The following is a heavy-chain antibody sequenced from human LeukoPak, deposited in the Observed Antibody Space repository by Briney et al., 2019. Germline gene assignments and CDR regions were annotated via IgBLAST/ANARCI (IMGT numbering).Heavy chain of an antibody. CDR1: GGSFSGYY. J-gene: IGHJ5*02. CDR3: ARGRYDFWSGSFDL. CDR2: INHSGST. V-gene: IGHV4-34*01. Sequence: SETLSLTCAVYGGSFSGYYWSWIRQHPGKGLERIGEINHSGSTNYNPSLKSRVTISVDTSKNQSSLKLSSVTAADTAVYYCARGRYDFWSGSFDLWGQGTLVTVSS. D-gene: IGHD3-3*01.